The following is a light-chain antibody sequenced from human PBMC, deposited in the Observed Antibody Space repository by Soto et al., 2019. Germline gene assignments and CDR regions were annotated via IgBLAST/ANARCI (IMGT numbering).Light chain of an antibody. J-gene: IGKJ1*01. Sequence: EIVLTQSPATLSLSPGERATLSCRASQSVSSNLAWYQQKPGQAPRLLIYGVSTRATGIPARFSGSGSETEFTLTISSLQSEDFAVYYCQQYNNWPPWTFGQGTKVEIK. CDR1: QSVSSN. CDR2: GVS. CDR3: QQYNNWPPWT. V-gene: IGKV3-15*01.